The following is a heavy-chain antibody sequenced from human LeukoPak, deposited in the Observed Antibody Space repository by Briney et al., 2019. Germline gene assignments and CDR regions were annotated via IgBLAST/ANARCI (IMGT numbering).Heavy chain of an antibody. Sequence: GGSLRLSCAASGFTFSSYEMNWVRQAPGEGLEWISYISGAGGIILYADSVKGRFTISRDNAKNSLNLEMNYLRAEDTAVYYCATEWDLGGRDAFDIWGRGTMVTVSS. J-gene: IGHJ3*02. D-gene: IGHD1-26*01. V-gene: IGHV3-48*03. CDR2: ISGAGGII. CDR3: ATEWDLGGRDAFDI. CDR1: GFTFSSYE.